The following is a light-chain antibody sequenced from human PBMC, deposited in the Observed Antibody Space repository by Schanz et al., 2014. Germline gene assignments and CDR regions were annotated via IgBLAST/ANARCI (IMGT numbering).Light chain of an antibody. CDR2: DVS. CDR1: SSDVGNYNL. V-gene: IGLV2-14*02. CDR3: SSYSSSLVV. J-gene: IGLJ3*02. Sequence: QSALTQPASVSGSPGQSITISCTGTSSDVGNYNLVSWYQQHPGKAPKLIIYDVSKRPSGVPDRFSGSKSGNTASLTISGLQAEDEADYYCSSYSSSLVVFGGGTKLTVL.